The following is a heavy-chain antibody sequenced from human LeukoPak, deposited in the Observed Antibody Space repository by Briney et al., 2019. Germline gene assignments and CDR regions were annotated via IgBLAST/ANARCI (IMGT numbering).Heavy chain of an antibody. J-gene: IGHJ4*02. CDR3: AKGGEQVSHFDY. CDR1: GFSFSNYN. V-gene: IGHV3-21*04. D-gene: IGHD3-16*01. Sequence: PGGSLRLSCAASGFSFSNYNMNWVRQAPGKGLEWVSFIESSSSYLYYADSVRGRFTISRDNSKNTLYLQMNSLRAEDTAVYYCAKGGEQVSHFDYWGQGTLVTVSS. CDR2: IESSSSYL.